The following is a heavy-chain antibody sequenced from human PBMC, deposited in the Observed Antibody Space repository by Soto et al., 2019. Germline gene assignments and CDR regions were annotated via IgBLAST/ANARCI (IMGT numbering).Heavy chain of an antibody. Sequence: GASVKVSCKASGYTFTSYDMHWVRQAPGQGLEWMGIINPSGGSTSYAKKFQGRVTMTRDTSTITVYMELSSLRSEDTAVYYCARTSYDSSGYYPDYWGQGTLVTVSS. CDR2: INPSGGST. CDR3: ARTSYDSSGYYPDY. J-gene: IGHJ4*02. D-gene: IGHD3-22*01. CDR1: GYTFTSYD. V-gene: IGHV1-46*01.